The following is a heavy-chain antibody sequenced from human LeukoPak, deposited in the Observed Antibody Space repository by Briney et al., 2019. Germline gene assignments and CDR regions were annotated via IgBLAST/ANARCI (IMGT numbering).Heavy chain of an antibody. Sequence: GASVKVSCKASGYTFTGYYIHWVRQAPGQGLECMGWINSNTGGTNYAQKFRGRVTMTRDTSISTAYMELSRLRSDDTAEYFCARDRGSGYYSDLDYWGQGTLVTVSS. V-gene: IGHV1-2*02. CDR3: ARDRGSGYYSDLDY. CDR1: GYTFTGYY. J-gene: IGHJ4*02. CDR2: INSNTGGT. D-gene: IGHD5-12*01.